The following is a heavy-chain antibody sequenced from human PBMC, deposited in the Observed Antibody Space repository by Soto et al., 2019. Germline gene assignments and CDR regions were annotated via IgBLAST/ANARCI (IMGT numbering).Heavy chain of an antibody. J-gene: IGHJ4*02. CDR2: INHSGIT. Sequence: QVQLQQWGAGLLKPSETLSLTCADYGGSFSGYYWNWIRQPPGKGLEWIGEINHSGITNYNPSLKSRVTISLDTSKSQFSLKLSSVTAADTAVYYCAVDGARIGYWGPGTLVTVSS. CDR1: GGSFSGYY. CDR3: AVDGARIGY. V-gene: IGHV4-34*01. D-gene: IGHD2-15*01.